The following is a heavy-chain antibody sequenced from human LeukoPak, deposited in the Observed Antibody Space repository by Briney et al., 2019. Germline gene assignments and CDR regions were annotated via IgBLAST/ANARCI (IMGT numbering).Heavy chain of an antibody. CDR2: IGTAGDT. Sequence: GGSLRLSCAASGFTFSSYDMHWVRQATGKGLEWVSAIGTAGDTYYLGSVKGRFTISRENAKNSLYLQMNSLRAEDTAVYYCARDETGYCSGGSRFSPLYYFDYWGQGTLVTVSS. CDR3: ARDETGYCSGGSRFSPLYYFDY. D-gene: IGHD2-15*01. CDR1: GFTFSSYD. J-gene: IGHJ4*02. V-gene: IGHV3-13*01.